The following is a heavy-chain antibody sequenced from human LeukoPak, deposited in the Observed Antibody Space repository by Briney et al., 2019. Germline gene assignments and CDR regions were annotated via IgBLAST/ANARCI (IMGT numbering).Heavy chain of an antibody. Sequence: ASVKVSCKASGYTFTSYGISWVRQAPGQGLEWMGWISAYNGNTNYAQKLQGRVTMTTDTSTSTAYMELRSLRSDDTAVYYCARGDQRYYYDSSGYYSYWGQGTLVTVSS. CDR2: ISAYNGNT. V-gene: IGHV1-18*01. J-gene: IGHJ4*02. CDR1: GYTFTSYG. CDR3: ARGDQRYYYDSSGYYSY. D-gene: IGHD3-22*01.